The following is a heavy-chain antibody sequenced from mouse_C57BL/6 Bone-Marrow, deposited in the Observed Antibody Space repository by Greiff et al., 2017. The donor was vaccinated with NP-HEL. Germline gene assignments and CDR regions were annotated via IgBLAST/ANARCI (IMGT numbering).Heavy chain of an antibody. V-gene: IGHV14-4*01. Sequence: VQLQQSGAELVRPGASVKLSCTASGFNIKDDYMHWVKQRPEQGLEWIGWIDPENGDTEYASKFQGKATITADTSSNTAYLQLSSLTSEDTAVYYCTTGYGSSGVAYWGQGTLVTVSA. CDR1: GFNIKDDY. D-gene: IGHD1-1*01. J-gene: IGHJ3*01. CDR2: IDPENGDT. CDR3: TTGYGSSGVAY.